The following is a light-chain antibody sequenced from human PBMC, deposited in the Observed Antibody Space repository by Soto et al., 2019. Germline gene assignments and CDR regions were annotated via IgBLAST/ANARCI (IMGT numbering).Light chain of an antibody. J-gene: IGKJ2*01. V-gene: IGKV3D-15*01. Sequence: EVVMTQFPATLSVSPGERATLPCRASQSVSSNLAWHQQKPGQAPRLLISSASIRATGIPARFSGSGSGTEFTLTISSLQSEDFAIYYCQQYDEWPFTFGQGTKLEMK. CDR2: SAS. CDR1: QSVSSN. CDR3: QQYDEWPFT.